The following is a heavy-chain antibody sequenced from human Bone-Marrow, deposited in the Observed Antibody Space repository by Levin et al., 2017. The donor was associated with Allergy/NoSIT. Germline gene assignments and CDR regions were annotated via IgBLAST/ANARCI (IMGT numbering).Heavy chain of an antibody. Sequence: GESLKISCAASGFSFSIYWMHWVRQAPGKGLVWVSRINIDGSMITYADSVKGRFTISRDSAKNTLYLEMNSLRVEDTAVYYCARGKNGKSPAYYYDMDVWGKGTTVTVSS. CDR3: ARGKNGKSPAYYYDMDV. CDR2: INIDGSMI. D-gene: IGHD2-8*01. J-gene: IGHJ6*03. CDR1: GFSFSIYW. V-gene: IGHV3-74*01.